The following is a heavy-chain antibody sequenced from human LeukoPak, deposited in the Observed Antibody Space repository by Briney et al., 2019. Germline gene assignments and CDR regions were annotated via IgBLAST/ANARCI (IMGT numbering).Heavy chain of an antibody. D-gene: IGHD5-24*01. CDR1: GFTFSSYG. Sequence: GGSLRLSCATSGFTFSSYGMSWVRQAPGKGLEWVSYISSTSRTIYDADSVKGRFTISRDNAKNSLYLQMNSLRDEDTAVYYCARDPLRWLQNNYYYYYTDVWGKGTTVTVSS. CDR3: ARDPLRWLQNNYYYYYTDV. CDR2: ISSTSRTI. V-gene: IGHV3-48*02. J-gene: IGHJ6*03.